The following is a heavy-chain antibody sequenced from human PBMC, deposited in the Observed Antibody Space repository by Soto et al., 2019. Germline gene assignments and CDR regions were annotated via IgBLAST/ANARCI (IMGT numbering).Heavy chain of an antibody. CDR3: ARDRLAGGGWFDA. J-gene: IGHJ5*02. CDR2: IKHDGSEK. CDR1: GFTFSTYW. Sequence: EVQLVESGGGLVQPGGSLRLSCAASGFTFSTYWMSWVRQAPGKGLEWGANIKHDGSEKYYVDSVKGRFTVSRDIAKNSLYLQMDSLRAEDTAVYYCARDRLAGGGWFDAWGQGTLVTVSS. V-gene: IGHV3-7*01. D-gene: IGHD2-15*01.